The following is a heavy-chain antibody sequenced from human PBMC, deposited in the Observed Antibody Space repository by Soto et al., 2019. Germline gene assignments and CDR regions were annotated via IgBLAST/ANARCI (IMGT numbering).Heavy chain of an antibody. CDR2: IYYSGST. D-gene: IGHD2-2*01. CDR1: GGSISSGGYY. V-gene: IGHV4-61*08. CDR3: ARRTHCSSTSCKGHYFDY. Sequence: PSETLSLTCTVSGGSISSGGYYWSWIRQHPGKGLEWIGYIYYSGSTNYNPSLKSRVTISVDTSKNQFSLKLSSVTAADTAVYYCARRTHCSSTSCKGHYFDYWGQGTLVTVSS. J-gene: IGHJ4*02.